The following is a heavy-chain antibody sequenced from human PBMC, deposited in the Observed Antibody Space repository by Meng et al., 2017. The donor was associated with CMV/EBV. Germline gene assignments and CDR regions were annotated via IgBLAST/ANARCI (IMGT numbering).Heavy chain of an antibody. CDR3: ARGSGIAAAGTFDY. Sequence: VQSGRFGVEGKKPGASLKVSCKASGYTFTGYYMHWGRQAPGQGLEWMGWINPNSGGTNYAQKFQGRVTMTRDTSISTAYMELSRLRSDDTAVYYCARGSGIAAAGTFDYWGQGTLVTVSS. V-gene: IGHV1-2*02. J-gene: IGHJ4*02. CDR2: INPNSGGT. CDR1: GYTFTGYY. D-gene: IGHD6-13*01.